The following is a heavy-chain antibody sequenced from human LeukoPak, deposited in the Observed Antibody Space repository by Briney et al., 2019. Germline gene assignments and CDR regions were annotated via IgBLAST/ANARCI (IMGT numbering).Heavy chain of an antibody. V-gene: IGHV4-38-2*02. CDR2: IYHSGST. D-gene: IGHD3-22*01. Sequence: SETLSLTCTVSGYSISSGYYWGWIRQPPGKGLEWIGSIYHSGSTNYNPSLKSRVTISVDTSKNQFSLKLSSVTAADTAVYYCARDRHKYNYDGSGYPPYWGQGTLVTVSS. CDR3: ARDRHKYNYDGSGYPPY. J-gene: IGHJ4*02. CDR1: GYSISSGYY.